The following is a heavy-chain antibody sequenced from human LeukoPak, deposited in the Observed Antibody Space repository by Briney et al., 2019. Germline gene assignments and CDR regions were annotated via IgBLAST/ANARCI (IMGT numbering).Heavy chain of an antibody. V-gene: IGHV1-69*13. CDR3: ARGVVVVAATRLYGMDV. D-gene: IGHD2-15*01. CDR1: GGTFSSYA. J-gene: IGHJ6*02. Sequence: ASVKVSCKASGGTFSSYAISWVRQAPGQGLEWMGGIIPIFGTANYAQKFQGRVTITADESTSTAYMELSSLRSEDTSVYYCARGVVVVAATRLYGMDVWGQGTTVTVSS. CDR2: IIPIFGTA.